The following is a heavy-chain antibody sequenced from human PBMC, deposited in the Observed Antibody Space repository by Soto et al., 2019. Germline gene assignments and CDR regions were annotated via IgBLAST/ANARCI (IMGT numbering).Heavy chain of an antibody. J-gene: IGHJ4*02. CDR1: GGTFSSYA. V-gene: IGHV1-69*01. Sequence: QVQLVQSGAEVKKPGSSVKVSCKASGGTFSSYAISWVRQAPGQGLEWMVGIIPIFGTANYAQKFQGRVTITADESKSTAYMELSSLRSEDTAVYYCARGPAREVGATGVGVYWGQGTLVTVSS. CDR2: IIPIFGTA. D-gene: IGHD1-26*01. CDR3: ARGPAREVGATGVGVY.